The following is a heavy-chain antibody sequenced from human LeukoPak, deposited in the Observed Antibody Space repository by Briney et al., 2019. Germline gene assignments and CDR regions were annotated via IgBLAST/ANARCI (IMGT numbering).Heavy chain of an antibody. CDR3: ARPYYYDSRIDP. Sequence: SETLSLTCTVSGGSISSGDYYWSWIRQPPGKGLEWIGYMYYSGSTYYNPSLRSRATISVDTSKNQFSLKLSSVTAADTAVYYCARPYYYDSRIDPWGQGTLVTVSS. D-gene: IGHD3-22*01. J-gene: IGHJ5*02. V-gene: IGHV4-30-4*01. CDR2: MYYSGST. CDR1: GGSISSGDYY.